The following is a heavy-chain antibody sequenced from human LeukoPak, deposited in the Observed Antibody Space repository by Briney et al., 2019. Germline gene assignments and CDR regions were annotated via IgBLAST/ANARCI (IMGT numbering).Heavy chain of an antibody. V-gene: IGHV3-9*01. CDR3: ATSPGGYYDGSGYFES. CDR1: GFTFDDYA. D-gene: IGHD3-22*01. CDR2: ISWNSGSI. Sequence: GRSLRLSCAASGFTFDDYAMHWVRQAPGKGLEWVSGISWNSGSIGYADSVKGRFTISRDNAKNSLYLQMNSLRAEDTALYYCATSPGGYYDGSGYFESWGQGALVTVSS. J-gene: IGHJ4*02.